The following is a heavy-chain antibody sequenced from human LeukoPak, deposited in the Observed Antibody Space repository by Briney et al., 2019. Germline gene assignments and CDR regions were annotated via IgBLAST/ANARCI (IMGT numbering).Heavy chain of an antibody. V-gene: IGHV4-38-2*02. CDR1: GYSISSGYY. CDR2: IYHSGST. Sequence: PSETLSLTCTVSGYSISSGYYWGWIRQPPGKGLEWIGSIYHSGSTYYNPSLKSRVTISVDTSKNQFSLKLSSVTAADTAVYYCARDEGILWFDRIDFWGQGTLVTVSS. J-gene: IGHJ4*02. CDR3: ARDEGILWFDRIDF. D-gene: IGHD3-10*01.